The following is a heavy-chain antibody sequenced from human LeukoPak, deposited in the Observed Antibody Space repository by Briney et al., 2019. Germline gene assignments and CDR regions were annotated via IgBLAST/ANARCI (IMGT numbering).Heavy chain of an antibody. V-gene: IGHV3-23*01. J-gene: IGHJ1*01. Sequence: GGSLRLSCAASGFTFSSYAMNWVRQAPGKGLEWVSTISGSDGRTYYADSVRGRFTISRDNSKNTLYLQMNSLRAEDTAVYYCARDFTVTSTAYLHHWGQGTLVTVSS. D-gene: IGHD4-17*01. CDR1: GFTFSSYA. CDR2: ISGSDGRT. CDR3: ARDFTVTSTAYLHH.